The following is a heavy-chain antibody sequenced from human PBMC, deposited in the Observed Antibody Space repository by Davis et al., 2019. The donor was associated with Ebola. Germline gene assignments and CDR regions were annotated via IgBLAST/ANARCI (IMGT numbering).Heavy chain of an antibody. Sequence: ASVKVSCKASGGTFSSYAISWVRQATGRGLEWMGWMNPNSGNTGYAQKFQGRVTMTRNTSISTAYMELSSLRSEDTAVYYCARVGYCSSTSCLRASDYYYGMDVWGQGTTVTVSS. J-gene: IGHJ6*02. CDR3: ARVGYCSSTSCLRASDYYYGMDV. V-gene: IGHV1-8*02. D-gene: IGHD2-2*03. CDR2: MNPNSGNT. CDR1: GGTFSSYA.